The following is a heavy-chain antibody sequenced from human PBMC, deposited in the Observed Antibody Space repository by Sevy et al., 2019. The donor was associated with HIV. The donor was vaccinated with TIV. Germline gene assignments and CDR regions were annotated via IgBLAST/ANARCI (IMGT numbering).Heavy chain of an antibody. Sequence: SQTLSLTCVISGDSVSGNSGAWNWIRQSPSRGLEWLGRTYHESKWYNDYAVSVRGRITINPDTSKNQFSLHLNSVTPEDTAVYYCARREYGIASYDYWGQGTLVTVSS. J-gene: IGHJ4*02. D-gene: IGHD2-21*01. CDR1: GDSVSGNSGA. CDR3: ARREYGIASYDY. CDR2: TYHESKWYN. V-gene: IGHV6-1*01.